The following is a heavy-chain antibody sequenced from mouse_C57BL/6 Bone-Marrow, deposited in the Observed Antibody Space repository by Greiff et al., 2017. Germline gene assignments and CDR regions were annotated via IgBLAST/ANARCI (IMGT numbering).Heavy chain of an antibody. J-gene: IGHJ3*01. CDR2: IYPGAGDT. CDR3: ARGAY. CDR1: GYAFSSYC. Sequence: VQLQQSGAELVKPGASVKISCKASGYAFSSYCMNWVKQRPGKSLEWIGQIYPGAGDTNYNGKFKGKATLTADKSSSTAYMQLSSLTSDDSAVYFCARGAYWGQGTLVTVTA. V-gene: IGHV1-80*01.